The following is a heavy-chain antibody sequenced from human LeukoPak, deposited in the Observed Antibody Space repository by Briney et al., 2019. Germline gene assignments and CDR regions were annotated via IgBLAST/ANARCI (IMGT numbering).Heavy chain of an antibody. D-gene: IGHD1-14*01. Sequence: PGGSLRLSCAASGFTVITNDMTWVRQAPGKGLEWVSVLYSDGNTKYADSVEGRFTISGDNSKNTLYLDMNSLSPDDTAVYYCARGVEPLAANTLAYWGQGTLVTVSS. V-gene: IGHV3-53*01. CDR1: GFTVITND. CDR3: ARGVEPLAANTLAY. J-gene: IGHJ4*02. CDR2: LYSDGNT.